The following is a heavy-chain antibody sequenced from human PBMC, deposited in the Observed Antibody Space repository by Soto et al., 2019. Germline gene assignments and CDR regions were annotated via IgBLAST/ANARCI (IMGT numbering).Heavy chain of an antibody. CDR2: FDPEDGET. CDR3: ATRYCSGGSCYPRREGYFQH. J-gene: IGHJ1*01. D-gene: IGHD2-15*01. Sequence: ASVKVSCKVSGYTLTELSMHWVRQAPGKGLEWMGGFDPEDGETIYAQKFQGRVTMTEDTSTDTAYMELSSLRSEDTAVYYCATRYCSGGSCYPRREGYFQHWGQGTLVTVSS. CDR1: GYTLTELS. V-gene: IGHV1-24*01.